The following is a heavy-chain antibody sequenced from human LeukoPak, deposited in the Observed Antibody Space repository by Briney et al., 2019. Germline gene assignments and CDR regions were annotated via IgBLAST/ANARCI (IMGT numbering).Heavy chain of an antibody. CDR3: ARGLGSSGRATGN. V-gene: IGHV1-2*02. D-gene: IGHD6-19*01. CDR1: GYTFTGYY. CDR2: INPNSGGT. J-gene: IGHJ4*02. Sequence: GAPVKVSCKASGYTFTGYYMHWVRQAPGQGLEWMGWINPNSGGTNYAQKFQGRVTMTRDTSISTAYMELSRLRSDDTAVYYCARGLGSSGRATGNWGQGTLVTVSS.